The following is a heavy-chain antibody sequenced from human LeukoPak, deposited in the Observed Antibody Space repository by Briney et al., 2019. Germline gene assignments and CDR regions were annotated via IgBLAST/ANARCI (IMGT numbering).Heavy chain of an antibody. CDR1: GGSISSSSYY. CDR2: LFHSGST. J-gene: IGHJ4*02. D-gene: IGHD2-21*01. CDR3: ARAGASYSFDY. Sequence: SETLSLTCTVSGGSISSSSYYWGWIRQPPGKGLEWIGYLFHSGSTNYNPSLKSRVTISVDTSKNQFSLKLNSVTAADTAVYYCARAGASYSFDYWGQGTLVTVSS. V-gene: IGHV4-61*05.